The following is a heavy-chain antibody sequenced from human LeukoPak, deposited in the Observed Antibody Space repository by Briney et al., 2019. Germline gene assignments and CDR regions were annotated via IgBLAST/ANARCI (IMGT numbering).Heavy chain of an antibody. CDR1: GYSFSSDYY. CDR3: ARSPAY. CDR2: IYHSGNT. V-gene: IGHV4-38-2*01. Sequence: PSETLSLTCDVSGYSFSSDYYWGWIRQPPGKGLEWIGSIYHSGNTYYNTSLKSRITISANTSKNQFFLKLSSVTAADTAVYYCARSPAYWGQGTLVTVSS. J-gene: IGHJ4*02.